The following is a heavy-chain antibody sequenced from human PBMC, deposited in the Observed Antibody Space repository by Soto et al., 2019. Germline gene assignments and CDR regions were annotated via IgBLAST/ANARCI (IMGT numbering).Heavy chain of an antibody. CDR3: ARGPFPIEMATIRGFDY. J-gene: IGHJ4*02. CDR1: GFTVSSNY. CDR2: IYSGGST. D-gene: IGHD5-12*01. V-gene: IGHV3-53*01. Sequence: GGSLRLSCAASGFTVSSNYMSWVRQAPGKGLEWVSVIYSGGSTYYADSVKGRFTISRDNSKNTLYLQMNSLRAEDTAVYYCARGPFPIEMATIRGFDYWGQGTLVTVSS.